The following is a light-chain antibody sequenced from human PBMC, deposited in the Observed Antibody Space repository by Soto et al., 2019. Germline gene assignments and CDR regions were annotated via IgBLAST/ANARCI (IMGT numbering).Light chain of an antibody. CDR3: QHYNYWPYT. V-gene: IGKV3-20*01. J-gene: IGKJ2*01. Sequence: EIVSTQSPGTVSLSPGERATLSCRASQSVSSSYLAWYQQKPGQAPRLLIYGASSRATGIPDRFSGSGSGTDFTLTISSLQSEDFAVYYCQHYNYWPYTFGQGTKVDIK. CDR2: GAS. CDR1: QSVSSSY.